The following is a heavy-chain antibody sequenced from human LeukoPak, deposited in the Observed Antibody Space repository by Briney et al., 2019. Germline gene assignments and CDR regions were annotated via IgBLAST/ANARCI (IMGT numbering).Heavy chain of an antibody. D-gene: IGHD2-15*01. V-gene: IGHV3-21*01. J-gene: IGHJ4*02. Sequence: GGSLRLSCTASGFTFSNHAMTWVRQAPGKGLEWVSSMSSGGTYIYYADSVRGRFTISRDNAKNSLYLVMNSLRAEATATYYCAGDRTTGASPDCVVQWGQGTLVTVSS. CDR2: MSSGGTYI. CDR1: GFTFSNHA. CDR3: AGDRTTGASPDCVVQ.